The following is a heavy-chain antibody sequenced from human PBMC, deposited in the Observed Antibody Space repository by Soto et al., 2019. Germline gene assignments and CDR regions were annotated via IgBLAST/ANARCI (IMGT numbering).Heavy chain of an antibody. CDR1: GYTFTTQY. D-gene: IGHD7-27*01. J-gene: IGHJ3*02. Sequence: QVQLVQSGPVVKEPGASVKVSCKTSGYTFTTQYIHWVRQAPGQGLEWMGIVDPSGGYTTYAQKLQGRVTMTRDTSTTTVYMDLSSLTSEDTAVYYCARDQAVNNWGEAFDIWGQGTMVTVSS. V-gene: IGHV1-46*01. CDR3: ARDQAVNNWGEAFDI. CDR2: VDPSGGYT.